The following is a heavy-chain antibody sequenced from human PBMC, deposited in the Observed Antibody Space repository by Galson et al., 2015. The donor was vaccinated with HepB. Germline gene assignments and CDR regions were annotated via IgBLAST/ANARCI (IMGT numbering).Heavy chain of an antibody. D-gene: IGHD6-19*01. CDR1: GYTFTGYY. Sequence: SVKVSCKASGYTFTGYYIHWVRQAPGQGLEWMGWINPNSGGTNYAQKFQGRVTMTRDTSISTVYMELSRLRSDDTAVYYCARDRAVATTKRSFDYWGQGTLVTVSS. V-gene: IGHV1-2*02. CDR3: ARDRAVATTKRSFDY. J-gene: IGHJ4*02. CDR2: INPNSGGT.